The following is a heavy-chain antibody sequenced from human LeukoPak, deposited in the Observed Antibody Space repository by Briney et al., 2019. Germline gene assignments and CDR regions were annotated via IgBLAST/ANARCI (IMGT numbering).Heavy chain of an antibody. V-gene: IGHV4-39*01. CDR1: GGSISSSSYY. CDR3: ARVPTVTFFDY. Sequence: SETLSLTCTVSGGSISSSSYYWGWLRQPPGMGLEWIGSIYYSGSTYYNPSLKSRVTISVDTSKNQFSLKLSSVTAADTDVYYCARVPTVTFFDYWGQGTLVTVSS. CDR2: IYYSGST. J-gene: IGHJ4*02. D-gene: IGHD4-17*01.